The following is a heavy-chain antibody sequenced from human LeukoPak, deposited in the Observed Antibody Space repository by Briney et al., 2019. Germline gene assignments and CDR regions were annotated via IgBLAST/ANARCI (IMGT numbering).Heavy chain of an antibody. Sequence: GGSLRLSCAASGFTFSDYYMTWIRQAPGKGLEWVSYISNSGSTIYYADSVKGRFTISRDNGKNSLYLQMNSLRAEDTAVYYCAREHTSGTYYIDYWGQGTLVTVSS. J-gene: IGHJ4*02. V-gene: IGHV3-11*01. CDR1: GFTFSDYY. CDR3: AREHTSGTYYIDY. CDR2: ISNSGSTI. D-gene: IGHD1-26*01.